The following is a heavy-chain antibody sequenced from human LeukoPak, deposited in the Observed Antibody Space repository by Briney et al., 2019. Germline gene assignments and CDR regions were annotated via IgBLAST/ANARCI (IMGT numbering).Heavy chain of an antibody. CDR3: ARGGCSGGSCYYGYYYGMDV. D-gene: IGHD2-15*01. CDR1: GFTFSSYG. CDR2: IWYDGSNK. J-gene: IGHJ6*02. Sequence: GGSLRLSCAASGFTFSSYGMHWVRQAPGKGLEWVAVIWYDGSNKYYADSVKGRFTISRDNSKNTLYLQMNSLRAEDTAVYYCARGGCSGGSCYYGYYYGMDVWGQGTTVTVSS. V-gene: IGHV3-33*01.